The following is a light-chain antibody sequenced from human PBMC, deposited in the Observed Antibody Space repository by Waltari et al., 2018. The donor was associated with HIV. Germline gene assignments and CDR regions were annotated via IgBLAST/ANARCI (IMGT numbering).Light chain of an antibody. CDR1: SSNIGAGYD. V-gene: IGLV1-40*01. CDR3: QSYDTSLSGWV. Sequence: QSVLTQPPSVSGAPGQRVTISCTGSSSNIGAGYDVHWYQQLPGTAPKLLIYGNNKRPPGVPGRLSGAKAATSASLAITGLQAEDGADYYCQSYDTSLSGWVFGGGTKLTVL. CDR2: GNN. J-gene: IGLJ3*02.